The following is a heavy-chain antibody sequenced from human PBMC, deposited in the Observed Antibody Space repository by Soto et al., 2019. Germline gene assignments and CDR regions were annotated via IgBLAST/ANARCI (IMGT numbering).Heavy chain of an antibody. CDR1: GYTFTSYY. J-gene: IGHJ1*01. CDR3: ASDWGKLRWCFQH. CDR2: INPSGGST. Sequence: QVQLVQSGAEVKKPGASVKVSCKASGYTFTSYYMHWVRQAPGQGLEWIGIINPSGGSTSYAQKFQGRVTMTRDTSTSTVYMELSSLRSEDTAVYYCASDWGKLRWCFQHWGQGTLVTVSS. V-gene: IGHV1-46*01. D-gene: IGHD4-17*01.